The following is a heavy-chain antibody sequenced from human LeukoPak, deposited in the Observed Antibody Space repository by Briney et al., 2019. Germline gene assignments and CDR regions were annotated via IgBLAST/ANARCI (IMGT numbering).Heavy chain of an antibody. Sequence: PGGSLRLSCAASGFTFSSFEMKWVRQPPGKGLEWIGEINHSGSTNYNPSLKSRVTISVDTSKNQFSLKLSSVTAADTAVYYCARGYCSGGSCYGNPSAVAIDYWGQGTLVTVSS. CDR1: GFTFSSFE. J-gene: IGHJ4*02. CDR2: INHSGST. V-gene: IGHV4-34*01. D-gene: IGHD2-15*01. CDR3: ARGYCSGGSCYGNPSAVAIDY.